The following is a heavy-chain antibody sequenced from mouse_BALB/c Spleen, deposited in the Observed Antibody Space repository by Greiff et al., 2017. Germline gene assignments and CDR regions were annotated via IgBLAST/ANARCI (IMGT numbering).Heavy chain of an antibody. CDR2: ISSGGGNT. J-gene: IGHJ1*01. V-gene: IGHV5-9*03. Sequence: EVKLMESGGGLVKPGGSLKLSCAASGFTFSSYTMSWVRQTPEKRLEWVATISSGGGNTYYPDSVKGRFTISRDNAKNNLYLQMSSLRSEDTALYYCARWASYYGYDDEYFDVWGAGATVTVS. D-gene: IGHD2-2*01. CDR1: GFTFSSYT. CDR3: ARWASYYGYDDEYFDV.